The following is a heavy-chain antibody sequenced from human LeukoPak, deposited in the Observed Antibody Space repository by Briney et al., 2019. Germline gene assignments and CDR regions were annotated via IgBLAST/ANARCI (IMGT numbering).Heavy chain of an antibody. CDR3: ARGVLVLRFLEWLYYFDY. D-gene: IGHD3-3*01. CDR2: IKQDGSEK. Sequence: PVGSLRLSCAASGFTFSSYWMSWVRQAPGKGLEWVANIKQDGSEKYYVDSVKGRFTISRDNAKNSLYLQMNSLRAEDTAVYYCARGVLVLRFLEWLYYFDYWGQGTLVTVSS. CDR1: GFTFSSYW. J-gene: IGHJ4*02. V-gene: IGHV3-7*03.